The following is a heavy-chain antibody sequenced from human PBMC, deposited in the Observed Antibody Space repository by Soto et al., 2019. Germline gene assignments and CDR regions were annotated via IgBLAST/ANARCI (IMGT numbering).Heavy chain of an antibody. V-gene: IGHV3-15*07. D-gene: IGHD3-3*01. J-gene: IGHJ6*02. CDR1: GFTFSNAW. CDR2: IKSKTDGGTT. CDR3: TTMIQRGIRFLEWLPPELNYYGMDV. Sequence: GGSLRLSCAASGFTFSNAWMNWVRQAPGKGLEWVGRIKSKTDGGTTDYAAPVKGRFTISRDDSKNTLYLQMNSLKTEDTAVYYCTTMIQRGIRFLEWLPPELNYYGMDVWGQGTTVTVSS.